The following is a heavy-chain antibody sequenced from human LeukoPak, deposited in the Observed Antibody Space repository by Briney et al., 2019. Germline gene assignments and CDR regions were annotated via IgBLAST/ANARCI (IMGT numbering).Heavy chain of an antibody. Sequence: PSETLSLTCTVSGDSVNSLDLWSWVRQPPGKGLEWIGEMYLSGTTHSNPSVKSRVTISIDKSKNQFFLNLSSVTAADTAVYYCAGLVGRYSSGLYYYYFDYWGQGTLVTVSS. CDR1: GDSVNSLDL. D-gene: IGHD3-22*01. CDR2: MYLSGTT. J-gene: IGHJ4*02. CDR3: AGLVGRYSSGLYYYYFDY. V-gene: IGHV4-4*02.